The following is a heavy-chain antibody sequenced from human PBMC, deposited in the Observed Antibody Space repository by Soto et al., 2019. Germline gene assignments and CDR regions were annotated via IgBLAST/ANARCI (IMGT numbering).Heavy chain of an antibody. Sequence: QVQLVQSGAEVKKPGSSVKVSCKASGGTFSSYAISWVRQAPGQGLEWMGGIIPIFGTANYAQKFQGRVTITADESTSTAYMELSSLRSEDTAVYYCARGSPYYDSSGHQGPGRAFDIWGQGTMVTVSS. V-gene: IGHV1-69*12. CDR3: ARGSPYYDSSGHQGPGRAFDI. CDR1: GGTFSSYA. D-gene: IGHD3-22*01. CDR2: IIPIFGTA. J-gene: IGHJ3*02.